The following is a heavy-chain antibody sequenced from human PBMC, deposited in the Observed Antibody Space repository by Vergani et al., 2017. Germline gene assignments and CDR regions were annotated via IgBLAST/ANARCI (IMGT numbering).Heavy chain of an antibody. D-gene: IGHD3-10*01. CDR2: IRSSGSTI. J-gene: IGHJ4*02. CDR1: GFTFSSYE. Sequence: EVQLVESGGGLVQPGGSLRLSCAASGFTFSSYEMNWVRQAPGKGLEWVSYIRSSGSTIYYADSVKGRFTISRDNAKNSLYLQMNSLRAEDTAVYYCARDGITMVRGVFDYWGQGTLVTVSS. V-gene: IGHV3-48*03. CDR3: ARDGITMVRGVFDY.